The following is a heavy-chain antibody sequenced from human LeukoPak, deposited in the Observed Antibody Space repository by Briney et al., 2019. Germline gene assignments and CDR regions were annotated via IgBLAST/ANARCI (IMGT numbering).Heavy chain of an antibody. J-gene: IGHJ4*02. V-gene: IGHV3-30*18. CDR1: GFTFSSYG. CDR3: WKSDTAMVRRIYYFDY. Sequence: GGSLRLSCAASGFTFSSYGMHWVRQAPGKGLEWVAVISYDGSNKYYADSVKGRFTISRDNSKNTLYLQMNSLRAEDTAVYYCWKSDTAMVRRIYYFDYWGQGTLVTVSS. CDR2: ISYDGSNK. D-gene: IGHD5-18*01.